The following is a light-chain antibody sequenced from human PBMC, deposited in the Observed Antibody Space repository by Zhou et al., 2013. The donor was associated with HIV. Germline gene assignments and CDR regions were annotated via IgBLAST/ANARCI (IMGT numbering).Light chain of an antibody. Sequence: DIQMIQFPSSMSASVGDRVIIVCRASEDITSSLGWYQQRPGRAPKLLIYSASRLQDGVPSRFIGSGSGTDFTLTITSPATLKILDYYYCQQVVRTFHSTFG. CDR2: SAS. CDR1: EDITSS. V-gene: IGKV1-12*01. J-gene: IGKJ1*01. CDR3: QQVVRTFHST.